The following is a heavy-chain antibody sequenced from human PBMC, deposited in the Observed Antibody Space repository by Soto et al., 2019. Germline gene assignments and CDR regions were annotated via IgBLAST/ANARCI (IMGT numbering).Heavy chain of an antibody. V-gene: IGHV4-34*01. CDR2: INHSGST. CDR3: ARGFPGAAAGTCYFDY. Sequence: PSETLSLTCAVYGGSFSGYYWSWIRQPPGKGLEWNGEINHSGSTNYNPSLKSRVTISVDTSKNQFSLKLSSVTAADTAVYYCARGFPGAAAGTCYFDYWGQGTLVTVSS. D-gene: IGHD6-13*01. CDR1: GGSFSGYY. J-gene: IGHJ4*02.